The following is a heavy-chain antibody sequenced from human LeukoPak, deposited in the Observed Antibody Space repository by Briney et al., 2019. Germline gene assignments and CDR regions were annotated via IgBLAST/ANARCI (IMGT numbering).Heavy chain of an antibody. J-gene: IGHJ6*04. Sequence: GGSLRLSCAASGFTFSSYWMSWVRQAPGKGLEWVGNIKEDGREKYFVDSVKGRFTISRDNAKNSLYLQMSSLRAEDTAVYYCARDSRSTLLGNGDYQIMDVWGKGTTVTVSS. CDR1: GFTFSSYW. CDR3: ARDSRSTLLGNGDYQIMDV. D-gene: IGHD4-17*01. V-gene: IGHV3-7*01. CDR2: IKEDGREK.